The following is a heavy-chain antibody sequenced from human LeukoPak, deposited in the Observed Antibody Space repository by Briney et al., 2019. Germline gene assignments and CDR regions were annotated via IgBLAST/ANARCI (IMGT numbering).Heavy chain of an antibody. Sequence: ASVKVSRKASGYTFTSNYIHWVRQAPGQGLEWMGMIYPRDGSTSYAQKFQGRVTVTRDTSTSTVHMELSGLRSEDTAVYYCARDQEGFDYWGQGTLVTVSS. CDR1: GYTFTSNY. CDR3: ARDQEGFDY. J-gene: IGHJ4*02. CDR2: IYPRDGST. V-gene: IGHV1-46*01.